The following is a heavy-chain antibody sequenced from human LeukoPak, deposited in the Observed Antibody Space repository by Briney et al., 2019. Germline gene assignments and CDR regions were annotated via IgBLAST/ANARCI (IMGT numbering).Heavy chain of an antibody. D-gene: IGHD3-10*01. Sequence: SETLSLTCTVSSGSISSYFWSWLRQPPGKGLEWIGYISYSGSTNYNPSLKSRVTISVDTSKHQFSLKLSSVTAADTAVYYCARDHGGYFDYWGQGTLVTVSS. CDR1: SGSISSYF. CDR2: ISYSGST. V-gene: IGHV4-59*01. J-gene: IGHJ4*02. CDR3: ARDHGGYFDY.